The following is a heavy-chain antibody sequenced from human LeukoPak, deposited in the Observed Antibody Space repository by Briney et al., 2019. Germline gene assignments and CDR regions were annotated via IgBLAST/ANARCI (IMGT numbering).Heavy chain of an antibody. CDR3: ARRGITYSSSFFAY. V-gene: IGHV4-39*01. CDR2: IFYSGST. D-gene: IGHD6-13*01. CDR1: GDSIGNSNYY. Sequence: PSETLSLTCTVSGDSIGNSNYYWAWVRRPPGKGLEWLGSIFYSGSTYYNLSLKSRLTISVDTSKNQFSLNLHSVTAADTATYYCARRGITYSSSFFAYWGQGTLVTVSS. J-gene: IGHJ4*02.